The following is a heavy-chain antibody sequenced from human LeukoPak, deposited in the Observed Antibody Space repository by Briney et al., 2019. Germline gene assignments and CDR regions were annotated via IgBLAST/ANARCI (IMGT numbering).Heavy chain of an antibody. D-gene: IGHD6-13*01. CDR2: IYYSGST. Sequence: PSETLSLTSTVSGGSISSSSYYWGWIRQPPGKWLEWIGSIYYSGSTYYNPSLRGRVTISVNTSKNQFSLKLSSVTAADTAEYYCGSDGGVAYSSSWCTYNWYDPWDQGSLVTVSS. V-gene: IGHV4-39*01. CDR1: GGSISSSSYY. J-gene: IGHJ5*02. CDR3: GSDGGVAYSSSWCTYNWYDP.